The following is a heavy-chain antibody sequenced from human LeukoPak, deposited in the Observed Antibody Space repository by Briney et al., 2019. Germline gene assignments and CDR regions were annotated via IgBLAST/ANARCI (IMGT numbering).Heavy chain of an antibody. CDR3: ARAYRQSHDY. D-gene: IGHD2-21*01. Sequence: PSQTLSLTCAVSGGSISSGGYSWSWIRQPPGKGLEWIGYIYYSGSTNYNPSLKSRVTISVDTSKNQFSLKLSSVTAADTAVYYCARAYRQSHDYWGQGTLVTVSS. CDR2: IYYSGST. J-gene: IGHJ4*02. CDR1: GGSISSGGYS. V-gene: IGHV4-61*08.